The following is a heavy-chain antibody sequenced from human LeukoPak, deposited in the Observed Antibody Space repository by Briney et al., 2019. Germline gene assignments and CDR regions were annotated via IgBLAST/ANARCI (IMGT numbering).Heavy chain of an antibody. CDR3: ARISSGYFRDAFDI. CDR2: INWNGGST. D-gene: IGHD3-22*01. J-gene: IGHJ3*02. Sequence: GGSLRLSCAASGFTFDDYGMSWVRQAPGKGLEWVSGINWNGGSTGYADSVKGRFTISRDNAKNSLYLQMNSLRAEDTALYYCARISSGYFRDAFDIWGQGTVVTVSS. CDR1: GFTFDDYG. V-gene: IGHV3-20*04.